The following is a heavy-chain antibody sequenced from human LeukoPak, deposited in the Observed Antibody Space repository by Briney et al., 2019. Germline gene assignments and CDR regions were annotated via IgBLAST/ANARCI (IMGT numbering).Heavy chain of an antibody. Sequence: MPSGTLSLTCAVSGGSISSGGYYWSWIRQHPGKGLEWIGYIHHSGSTYYNPSLKSRLIISLDTSKNQFSLKLNSVTAADTAVYYCANYGSGSYRFDPWGQGTLVTVSS. D-gene: IGHD3-10*01. V-gene: IGHV4-31*11. J-gene: IGHJ5*02. CDR2: IHHSGST. CDR3: ANYGSGSYRFDP. CDR1: GGSISSGGYY.